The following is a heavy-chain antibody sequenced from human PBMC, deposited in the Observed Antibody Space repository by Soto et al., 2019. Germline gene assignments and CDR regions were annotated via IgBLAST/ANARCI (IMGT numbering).Heavy chain of an antibody. V-gene: IGHV3-74*01. CDR1: GFSFNTW. CDR2: INSAGSST. D-gene: IGHD5-12*01. CDR3: TRGASGYGNFDY. Sequence: EVQLVESGGGVVQPGGSLRLSCAASGFSFNTWMHWVRQAPGKGLVWLSRINSAGSSTTYADSVEGRFFVSSDNAKNTRYLQINSLTADDTAVYYCTRGASGYGNFDYWGQGVLLTVSS. J-gene: IGHJ4*02.